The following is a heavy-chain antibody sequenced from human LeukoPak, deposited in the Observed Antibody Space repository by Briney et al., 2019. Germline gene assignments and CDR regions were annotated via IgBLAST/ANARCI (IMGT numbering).Heavy chain of an antibody. Sequence: GRSLRLSCAASGFTFSSYGMHWVRQAPGKGLEWVAVIWYDGSNKYYADSVKGRFTISRDNSKNTLYLQMNSLRAEDTAVYYCAGDPPYSSGWYSQGFQSPFDYWGQGTLVTVSS. V-gene: IGHV3-33*01. CDR2: IWYDGSNK. D-gene: IGHD6-19*01. CDR3: AGDPPYSSGWYSQGFQSPFDY. J-gene: IGHJ4*02. CDR1: GFTFSSYG.